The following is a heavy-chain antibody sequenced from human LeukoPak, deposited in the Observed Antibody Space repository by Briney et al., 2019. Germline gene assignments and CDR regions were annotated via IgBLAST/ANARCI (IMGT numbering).Heavy chain of an antibody. J-gene: IGHJ4*02. CDR1: GYTFTSYA. V-gene: IGHV1-3*01. Sequence: ASVKVSCKASGYTFTSYAMHWVRQAPGQRLEWMGWINAGNGNTKYSQKFQGRVTITRDTSASTAYMELSSLRSEDTAVYYCARVPSGSYSRLDYWGQGTLVTVSS. CDR3: ARVPSGSYSRLDY. D-gene: IGHD3-10*01. CDR2: INAGNGNT.